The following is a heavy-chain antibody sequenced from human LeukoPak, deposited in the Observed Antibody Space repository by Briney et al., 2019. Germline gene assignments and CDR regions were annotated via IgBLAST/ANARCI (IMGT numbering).Heavy chain of an antibody. J-gene: IGHJ4*02. CDR1: GFTFSSYP. D-gene: IGHD5-12*01. V-gene: IGHV3-30*01. CDR3: ARGYRMGFDY. Sequence: GGSLRLSCAASGFTFSSYPMHWVRQAPGKGLEWVAVISYDGSNKYYADSVKGRFTISRDNSKNTLYLQMNSLRTEDTAMYYCARGYRMGFDYWGQGPLVTVSS. CDR2: ISYDGSNK.